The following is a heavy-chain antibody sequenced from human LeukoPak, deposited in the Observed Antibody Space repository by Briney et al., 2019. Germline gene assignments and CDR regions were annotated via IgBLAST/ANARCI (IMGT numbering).Heavy chain of an antibody. CDR2: IYPGDSDT. Sequence: GESLKISCKGSGYSFSSNWIGWVRQMPGKGLEWMGIIYPGDSDTRYSPSFQGQVTISADKSISTAYLQWSSLKASDTAMYYCARTQSSRRQSIFDFWGQGTLVTVSS. D-gene: IGHD3-3*02. J-gene: IGHJ4*02. V-gene: IGHV5-51*01. CDR3: ARTQSSRRQSIFDF. CDR1: GYSFSSNW.